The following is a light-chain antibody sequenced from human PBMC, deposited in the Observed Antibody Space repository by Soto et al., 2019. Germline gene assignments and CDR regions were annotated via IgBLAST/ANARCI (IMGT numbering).Light chain of an antibody. Sequence: QSVLTQPPSVSGAPGQRVTISCTGSSSNIGAGYDVHWYQQLPGTAPKLLIFDNSNRPSGVPDRISGSRSGTSASLAITGLQAEDEADYYCQSYDSSLSGSVVFGGGTKRPS. V-gene: IGLV1-40*01. CDR2: DNS. CDR3: QSYDSSLSGSVV. J-gene: IGLJ2*01. CDR1: SSNIGAGYD.